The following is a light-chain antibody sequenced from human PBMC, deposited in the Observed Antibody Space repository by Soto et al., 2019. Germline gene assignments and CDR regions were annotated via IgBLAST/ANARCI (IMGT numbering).Light chain of an antibody. V-gene: IGKV3-20*01. Sequence: EIVLTQSPGTLSLSLGERATLSCRASQSVSSKLAWYQQKPGQAPRVLIYGASSRATGIPDRFRGSGSGTDFTLTISRLEPEDFAVYYCQQYGGSPRTFGQGTKLEI. J-gene: IGKJ2*01. CDR2: GAS. CDR3: QQYGGSPRT. CDR1: QSVSSK.